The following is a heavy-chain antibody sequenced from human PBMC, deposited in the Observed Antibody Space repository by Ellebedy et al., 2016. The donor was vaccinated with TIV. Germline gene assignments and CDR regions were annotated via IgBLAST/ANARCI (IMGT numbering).Heavy chain of an antibody. Sequence: MPSETLSLTCTVSDGSINSFYWSWIRQPPGKRLEWIGYIYYSGSTNYNPSLKSRVTMSVDTSKNQFSLKLSSVSAPDTAVYYCARHLEFYFDYWGQGNLVTVSS. J-gene: IGHJ4*02. D-gene: IGHD3-10*01. V-gene: IGHV4-59*08. CDR2: IYYSGST. CDR1: DGSINSFY. CDR3: ARHLEFYFDY.